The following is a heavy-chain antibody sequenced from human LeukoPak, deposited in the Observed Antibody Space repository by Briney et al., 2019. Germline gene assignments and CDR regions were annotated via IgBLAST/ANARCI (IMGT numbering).Heavy chain of an antibody. Sequence: NSSETLSLTCTVSGGSITSYYWSWIRQPPGKGLEWIGYTHYTGSTNYNPSLKSRVTISVDTSSNQFSLKLSSVTAADTAVYYCARETFDWFIDHWGQGTLVTVSS. CDR1: GGSITSYY. D-gene: IGHD3-9*01. CDR2: THYTGST. J-gene: IGHJ4*02. CDR3: ARETFDWFIDH. V-gene: IGHV4-59*01.